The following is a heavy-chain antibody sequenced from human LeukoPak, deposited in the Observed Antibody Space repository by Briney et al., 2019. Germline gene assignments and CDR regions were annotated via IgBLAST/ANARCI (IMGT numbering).Heavy chain of an antibody. CDR2: ISSSSSYT. CDR1: GFTFSDYY. Sequence: PGGSLRLSCAASGFTFSDYYMSWIRQTPGKGLEWVSYISSSSSYTNYADSVKGQFTISRDNAKNSLYLQMNSLRAEDTAVYYCARADNYGYFDYWGQGTLVTVSS. CDR3: ARADNYGYFDY. D-gene: IGHD5-18*01. J-gene: IGHJ4*02. V-gene: IGHV3-11*06.